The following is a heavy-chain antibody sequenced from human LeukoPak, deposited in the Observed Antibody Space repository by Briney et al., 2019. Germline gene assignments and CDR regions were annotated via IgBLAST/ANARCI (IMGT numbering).Heavy chain of an antibody. CDR2: INHSGST. CDR1: GFTFSSYA. D-gene: IGHD2-2*01. CDR3: ARVGYCSSTSCPPDI. V-gene: IGHV4-34*01. J-gene: IGHJ3*02. Sequence: PGGSLRLSCAASGFTFSSYAMSWIRQPPGKGLEWIGEINHSGSTNYNPSLKSRVTISVDTSKNQFSLKLSSVTAADTAVYYCARVGYCSSTSCPPDIWGQGTMVTVSS.